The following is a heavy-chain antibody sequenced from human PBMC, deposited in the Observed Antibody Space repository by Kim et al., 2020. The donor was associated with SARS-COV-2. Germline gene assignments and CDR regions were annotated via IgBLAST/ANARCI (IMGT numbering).Heavy chain of an antibody. J-gene: IGHJ4*02. CDR3: ARTRAMDY. CDR1: GYTFTTYT. CDR2: INPNSGNT. Sequence: SVKVSCKASGYTFTTYTVNWVRQAPGQGLEWMGWINPNSGNTNYAQRLQGRVTLTTDTSTTTAYMELRSLTSDDTAVYYCARTRAMDYWGQGTLVTVS. V-gene: IGHV1-18*01.